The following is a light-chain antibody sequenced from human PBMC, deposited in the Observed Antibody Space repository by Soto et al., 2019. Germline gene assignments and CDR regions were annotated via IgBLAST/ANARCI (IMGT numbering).Light chain of an antibody. V-gene: IGKV3-15*01. CDR3: QQYNNWLIT. J-gene: IGKJ5*01. Sequence: EIVMTQSPATLSVSPGERATLSCRASQSVSSNLAWYQQKPGQAPRLLIYGASTRATGIPARFSGSGSGTEFTLTISSLQSEEFAVYYCQQYNNWLITFGQGPRLEMK. CDR2: GAS. CDR1: QSVSSN.